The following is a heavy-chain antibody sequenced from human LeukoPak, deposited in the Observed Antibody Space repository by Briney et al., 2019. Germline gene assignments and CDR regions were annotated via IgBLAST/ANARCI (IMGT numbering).Heavy chain of an antibody. J-gene: IGHJ4*02. CDR2: IYRSGST. D-gene: IGHD3-16*02. V-gene: IGHV4-61*09. CDR3: AKYYDYVWGSYRHAAPIDY. Sequence: PSETLSLTCTVSGGSISSGSYYWSWIRQPAGKRLEWIGHIYRSGSTNYNPSLKSRVTISVDTSKNQFSLKLSSVTAADTAVYYCAKYYDYVWGSYRHAAPIDYWGQGTLVTVSS. CDR1: GGSISSGSYY.